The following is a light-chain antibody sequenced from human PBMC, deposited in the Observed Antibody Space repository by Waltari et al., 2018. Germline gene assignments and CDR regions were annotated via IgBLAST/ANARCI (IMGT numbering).Light chain of an antibody. CDR2: GAS. CDR3: QQYGMLRP. CDR1: QDISNY. V-gene: IGKV1-33*01. J-gene: IGKJ4*01. Sequence: DIQMPQSLSYLSAYVGDRVPITCQASQDISNYLNWYQQKPGKAPKLLIYGASNLETGVPSRFSGSASGTDYTFTISSLQAEDIGTYNWQQYGMLRPVGGGTTVEI.